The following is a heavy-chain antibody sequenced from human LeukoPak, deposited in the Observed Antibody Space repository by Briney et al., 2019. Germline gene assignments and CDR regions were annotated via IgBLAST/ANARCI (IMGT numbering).Heavy chain of an antibody. CDR2: IIPIFGTA. CDR1: GYNFLNYG. V-gene: IGHV1-69*13. J-gene: IGHJ4*02. D-gene: IGHD2-21*02. Sequence: ASVKVSCKASGYNFLNYGISWVRQAPGQGLEWMGGIIPIFGTANYAQKFQGRVTITADESTSTAYMELSSLRSEDTAVYYCARVLLYCGGDCYNYYFDYWGQGTLVTVSS. CDR3: ARVLLYCGGDCYNYYFDY.